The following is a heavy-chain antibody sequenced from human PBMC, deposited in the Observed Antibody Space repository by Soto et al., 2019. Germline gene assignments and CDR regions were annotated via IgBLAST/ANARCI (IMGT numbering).Heavy chain of an antibody. J-gene: IGHJ4*02. D-gene: IGHD5-12*01. CDR3: ARGSGYALAPDY. Sequence: QVQLVQSGAEVQKPGASVKVSCKASGYTFTNYAMHWVRQAPGQRLERMGWINAGNGNTKYPQKFQGRVTITRDTSASTAYMELSSLSSEDTAVYYCARGSGYALAPDYWGQGTLVTVSS. V-gene: IGHV1-3*01. CDR1: GYTFTNYA. CDR2: INAGNGNT.